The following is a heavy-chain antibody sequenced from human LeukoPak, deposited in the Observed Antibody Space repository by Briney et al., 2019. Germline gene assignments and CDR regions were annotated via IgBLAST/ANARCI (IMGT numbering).Heavy chain of an antibody. Sequence: SVKVSCKASGYTFTGYYMHWVRQAPGQGLEWMGRIIPILGIANYAQKFQGRVTITADKSTSTAYMELSSLRSEDTAVYYCARGGIQLWFEYFDYWGQGTLVTVSS. J-gene: IGHJ4*02. CDR2: IIPILGIA. V-gene: IGHV1-69*04. D-gene: IGHD5-18*01. CDR3: ARGGIQLWFEYFDY. CDR1: GYTFTGYY.